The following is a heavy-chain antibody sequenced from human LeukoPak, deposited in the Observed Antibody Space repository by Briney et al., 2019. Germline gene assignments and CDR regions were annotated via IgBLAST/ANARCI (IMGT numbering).Heavy chain of an antibody. V-gene: IGHV4-34*01. CDR2: INHSGST. D-gene: IGHD6-19*01. Sequence: SETLSLTCAVYGGAFSGYYWSWIRQPPGKGLEWIGEINHSGSTNYNPSLKNRVAISVDTSKNQFSLKLSSVTAADTAVYYCARGRQWLANDYWGQGTLVTVSS. CDR3: ARGRQWLANDY. CDR1: GGAFSGYY. J-gene: IGHJ4*02.